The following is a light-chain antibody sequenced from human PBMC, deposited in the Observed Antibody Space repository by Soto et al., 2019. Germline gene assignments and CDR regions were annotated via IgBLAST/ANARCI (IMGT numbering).Light chain of an antibody. V-gene: IGKV1-39*01. CDR1: QSVSNY. Sequence: DIQLTQSPSSLSASVGDRVTITCRTIQSVSNYLNWYQQKPREAPKLLIYLASNLQSGVPSRFSGSGSGTDFTLTIASLQPEDFATYYCQESYSTPPGLAFGGGTKVDIK. J-gene: IGKJ4*01. CDR2: LAS. CDR3: QESYSTPPGLA.